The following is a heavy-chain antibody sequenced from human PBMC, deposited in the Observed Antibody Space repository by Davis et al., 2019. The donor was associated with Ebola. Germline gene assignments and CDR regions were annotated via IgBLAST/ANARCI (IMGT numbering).Heavy chain of an antibody. CDR1: GGSISSSGHY. CDR2: IYYSGTT. D-gene: IGHD3-22*01. J-gene: IGHJ4*02. CDR3: ARLLKYYYDSSGYSITHYFDY. Sequence: MPSETLSLTCTVSGGSISSSGHYWDWIRQPPGKGLEWIGSIYYSGTTYYNPSLKSRVTISVDTSKNKFSLKLNSVTAADTAVYYCARLLKYYYDSSGYSITHYFDYWGQGTLVTVSS. V-gene: IGHV4-39*01.